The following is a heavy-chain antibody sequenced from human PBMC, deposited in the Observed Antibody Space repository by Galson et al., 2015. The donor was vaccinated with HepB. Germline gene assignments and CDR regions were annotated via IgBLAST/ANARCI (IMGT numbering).Heavy chain of an antibody. V-gene: IGHV2-5*02. CDR2: IYWDDDK. Sequence: PALVKPTQTLTLTCTFSGFSLSTSGVGVGWIRQPPGKALEWLALIYWDDDKYYSPSLKSRLTITKDTSKNQVVLTMTKMDPVDTATYYCVHNERFGENWGAFDIWGQGTMVTVS. D-gene: IGHD3-10*01. CDR1: GFSLSTSGVG. J-gene: IGHJ3*02. CDR3: VHNERFGENWGAFDI.